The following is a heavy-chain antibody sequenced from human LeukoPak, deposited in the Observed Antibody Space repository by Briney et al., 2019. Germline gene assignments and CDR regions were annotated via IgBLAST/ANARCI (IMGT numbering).Heavy chain of an antibody. CDR1: GFTFSGCE. D-gene: IGHD3-10*01. J-gene: IGHJ6*02. V-gene: IGHV3-48*03. CDR2: ISSSGSTI. CDR3: ARTSYYYGSGSYRYYYYGMDV. Sequence: GGSLRLSCAASGFTFSGCESNWVRQDPGKGLERVSYISSSGSTIYYADSVKDRFTISRDNAKNSLYLQMNSLRAEDTAVYYCARTSYYYGSGSYRYYYYGMDVWGQGTTVTVSS.